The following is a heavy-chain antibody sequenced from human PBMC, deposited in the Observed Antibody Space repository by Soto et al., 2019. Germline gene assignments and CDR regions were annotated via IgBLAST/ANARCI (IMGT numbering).Heavy chain of an antibody. CDR1: GYTFTGYY. J-gene: IGHJ6*02. CDR3: ARGAYYDILTGYFAPHYYYYYGMDV. V-gene: IGHV1-2*02. D-gene: IGHD3-9*01. Sequence: ASVKVSCKASGYTFTGYYMHWVRQAPGQGLEWMGWINPNSGGTNYAQKFQGRVTMTRDTSISTAYMELSRLRSDDTAVYYCARGAYYDILTGYFAPHYYYYYGMDVWGHGTTVTVSS. CDR2: INPNSGGT.